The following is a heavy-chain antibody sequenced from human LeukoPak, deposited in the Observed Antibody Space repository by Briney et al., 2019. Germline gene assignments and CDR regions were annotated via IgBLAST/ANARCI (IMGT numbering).Heavy chain of an antibody. J-gene: IGHJ4*02. D-gene: IGHD3-10*01. CDR3: ARAPALGYGSGSYSHDY. Sequence: ASVKVSCKTSGYTFTGYYMHWVRQAPGQGLEWMGWINPNSGGTNYAQKFQGRVTMTRDTSITTAYMELSRLRSDDTAMYYCARAPALGYGSGSYSHDYWGQGTLVTVSS. V-gene: IGHV1-2*02. CDR2: INPNSGGT. CDR1: GYTFTGYY.